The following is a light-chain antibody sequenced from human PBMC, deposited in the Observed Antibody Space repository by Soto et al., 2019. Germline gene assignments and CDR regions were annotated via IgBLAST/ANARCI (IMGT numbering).Light chain of an antibody. CDR1: SSNIGSNY. V-gene: IGLV1-47*01. CDR3: AAWDDSLSGLYV. J-gene: IGLJ1*01. Sequence: QSVLTRPPSASGTPWQRVTISCSGSSSNIGSNYVYWYQQLPGTAPKLLIYRNNQRPSGVPDRFSGSKSGTSASLAISGLRSEDEADYYCAAWDDSLSGLYVFGTGTKLTVL. CDR2: RNN.